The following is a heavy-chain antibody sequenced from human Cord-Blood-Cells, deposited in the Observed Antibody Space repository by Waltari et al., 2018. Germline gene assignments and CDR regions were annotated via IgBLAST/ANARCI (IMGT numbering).Heavy chain of an antibody. V-gene: IGHV1-69*01. J-gene: IGHJ5*02. Sequence: QVQLVPSGATVGKPWCSVKVSCEASGGSFSSSAIRWVRPAPGQGLEWMGGIIPIFGTANYAQKFQGRVTITADESTSTAYMELSSLRSEDTAVYYCAREDSSSWYWFDPWGQGTLVTVSS. CDR3: AREDSSSWYWFDP. CDR2: IIPIFGTA. D-gene: IGHD6-13*01. CDR1: GGSFSSSA.